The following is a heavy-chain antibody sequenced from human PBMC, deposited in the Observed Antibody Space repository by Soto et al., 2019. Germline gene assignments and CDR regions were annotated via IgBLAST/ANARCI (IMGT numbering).Heavy chain of an antibody. CDR3: AKGRGYTYNGGSALDY. CDR2: ISCSGGSI. CDR1: GFTFSSYA. V-gene: IGHV3-23*01. Sequence: PGGSLRLSCAASGFTFSSYAMSWVRQAPGKGLEWVSAISCSGGSIAYADSVKGRFTISRDNAKNSLFLQMNSLRPEDTALYYCAKGRGYTYNGGSALDYWGQGTLVTVSS. D-gene: IGHD5-18*01. J-gene: IGHJ4*02.